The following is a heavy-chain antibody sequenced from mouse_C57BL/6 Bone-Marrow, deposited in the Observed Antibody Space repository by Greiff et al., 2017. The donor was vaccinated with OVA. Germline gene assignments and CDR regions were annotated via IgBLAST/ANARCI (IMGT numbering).Heavy chain of an antibody. CDR1: GFNIKDDY. CDR2: IDPENGDT. V-gene: IGHV14-4*01. J-gene: IGHJ2*01. D-gene: IGHD3-2*02. Sequence: EVQLQESGAELVRPGASVKLSCTASGFNIKDDYMHWVKQRPEQGLEWIGWIDPENGDTEYASKFQGKATITADTSSTTAYLQLSSLTSEDTAVYYCTTLTAQPYYFDYWGQGTTLTVSS. CDR3: TTLTAQPYYFDY.